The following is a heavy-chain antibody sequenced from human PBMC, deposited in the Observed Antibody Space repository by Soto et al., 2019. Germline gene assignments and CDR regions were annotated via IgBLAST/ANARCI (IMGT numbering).Heavy chain of an antibody. J-gene: IGHJ3*02. CDR3: ARGDYGGNSRLPAFDI. Sequence: QVQLVQSGAEVKKPGASVKVSCKASGYTFTSYDINWVRQATGQGLGWMGWMNPNSGNTGYAQKFQGRVTMTRNTSISTAYMELSSLRSEDTAVYYCARGDYGGNSRLPAFDIWGQGTMVTVSS. V-gene: IGHV1-8*01. D-gene: IGHD4-17*01. CDR2: MNPNSGNT. CDR1: GYTFTSYD.